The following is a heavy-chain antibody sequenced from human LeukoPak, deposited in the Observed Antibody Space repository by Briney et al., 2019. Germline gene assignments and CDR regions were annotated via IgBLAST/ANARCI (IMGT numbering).Heavy chain of an antibody. CDR2: INHSGST. D-gene: IGHD5-18*01. Sequence: SETLSLTCAVYGGSFSGYYWSWIRQPPGKGLEWIGEINHSGSTNYNPSLKSRVTISVDTSKNQFSLKLSSATAADTAVYYCARVGGINEGIQLWPLDYWGQGTLVTVSS. CDR1: GGSFSGYY. V-gene: IGHV4-34*01. CDR3: ARVGGINEGIQLWPLDY. J-gene: IGHJ4*02.